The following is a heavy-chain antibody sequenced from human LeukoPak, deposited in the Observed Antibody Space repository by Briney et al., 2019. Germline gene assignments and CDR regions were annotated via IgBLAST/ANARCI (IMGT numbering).Heavy chain of an antibody. J-gene: IGHJ6*03. CDR3: ARGRGGYFDWGYYYYMDV. CDR1: GYTFTSYD. V-gene: IGHV1-8*03. CDR2: MNPNSGNT. Sequence: ASVKVSCKASGYTFTSYDINWVRQAPGQGLEWMGWMNPNSGNTGYAQKFQGRVTITRNTSISTAYMELSSLRSEDTAVYYCARGRGGYFDWGYYYYMDVWGKGTTVTVSS. D-gene: IGHD3-9*01.